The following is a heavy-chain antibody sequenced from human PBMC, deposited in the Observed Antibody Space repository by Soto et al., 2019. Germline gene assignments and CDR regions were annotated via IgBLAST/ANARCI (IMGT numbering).Heavy chain of an antibody. CDR3: VRDWESTTQTWGFGDS. CDR1: GGTFSSYT. V-gene: IGHV1-69*08. CDR2: IIPIFGVT. J-gene: IGHJ4*02. Sequence: QVQLVQSGAEVKKPGSSVKVSCKASGGTFSSYTITWVRQAPGQGLEWLGRIIPIFGVTNYAQKFQDRVTITADRSTTTAYMELSRLRSEYTAVYYCVRDWESTTQTWGFGDSWGQGTLVTVSS. D-gene: IGHD1-1*01.